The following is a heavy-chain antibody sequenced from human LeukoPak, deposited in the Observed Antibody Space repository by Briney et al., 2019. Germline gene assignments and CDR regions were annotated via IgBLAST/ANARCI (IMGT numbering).Heavy chain of an antibody. D-gene: IGHD5-18*01. CDR2: IYYSGST. CDR3: ARDRTATAMAL. CDR1: GGSLSSSSYY. V-gene: IGHV4-39*07. J-gene: IGHJ4*02. Sequence: PSETLSLTCTVSGGSLSSSSYYWGWIRQPPGKGLEWIGSIYYSGSTYYNPSLKSRVTISVDTSKNQFSLKLSSVTAADTAVYYCARDRTATAMALWGQGTLVTVSS.